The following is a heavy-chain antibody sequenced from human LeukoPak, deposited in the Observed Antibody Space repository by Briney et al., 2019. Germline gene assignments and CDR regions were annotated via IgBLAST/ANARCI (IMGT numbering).Heavy chain of an antibody. CDR1: SGSISSSSYY. Sequence: SQTLSLTCAVSSGSISSSSYYWGWIRQPPGKGLEWIGSIYYSGSTYYNPSRKSPVTISVDTSKNQFSLKLRSVTAADTDVYYCARLPLDGPKRGITMIVVVPPDWGQGTLVTVSS. CDR2: IYYSGST. CDR3: ARLPLDGPKRGITMIVVVPPD. J-gene: IGHJ4*02. D-gene: IGHD3-22*01. V-gene: IGHV4-39*01.